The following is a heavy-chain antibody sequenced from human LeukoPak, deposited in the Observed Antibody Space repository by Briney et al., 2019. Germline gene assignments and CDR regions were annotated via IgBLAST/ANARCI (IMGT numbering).Heavy chain of an antibody. CDR3: SRTSGLWSGYNPFDY. Sequence: QPGGSLRLSCTTSGFTFGDYIMTWVRQVPGKGLEWVGFVRGKSLGGTSEYAASVKGRFTISRDDSNNIAYLQMDNLKTDDTAVYYCSRTSGLWSGYNPFDYWGQGTLVTVSS. D-gene: IGHD3-3*01. CDR1: GFTFGDYI. V-gene: IGHV3-49*04. CDR2: VRGKSLGGTS. J-gene: IGHJ4*02.